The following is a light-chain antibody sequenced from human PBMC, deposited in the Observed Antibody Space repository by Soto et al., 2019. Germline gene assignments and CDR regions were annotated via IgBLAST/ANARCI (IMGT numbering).Light chain of an antibody. CDR1: QSVSSSY. V-gene: IGKV3-20*01. CDR3: QQYGRSPWT. CDR2: GAS. Sequence: EIELTQSPATLSLSPGDRATLSCRASQSVSSSYLAWYQQKPGQAPGLLIYGASSRATGIPDRFSGSGSGTDFTLTISRLEPEDFAVYYCQQYGRSPWTFGQGTKVEVK. J-gene: IGKJ1*01.